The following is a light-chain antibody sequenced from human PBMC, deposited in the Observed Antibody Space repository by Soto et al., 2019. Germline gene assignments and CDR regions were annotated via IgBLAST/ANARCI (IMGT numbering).Light chain of an antibody. CDR2: SNN. J-gene: IGLJ1*01. CDR3: QSYDSSLSGSFV. Sequence: QSVLTKPPSVSGAPGQRVTISCTGSSSNIGAGYDVHWYQRLPGTAPKVLIYSNNNRPSGVPDRFSGSKSGTSASLAITGLQAEDEADYYCQSYDSSLSGSFVFGTGTKLTVL. V-gene: IGLV1-40*01. CDR1: SSNIGAGYD.